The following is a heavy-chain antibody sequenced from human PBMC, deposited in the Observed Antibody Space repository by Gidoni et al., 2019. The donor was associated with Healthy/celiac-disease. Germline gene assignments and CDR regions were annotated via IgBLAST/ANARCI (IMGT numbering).Heavy chain of an antibody. V-gene: IGHV4-4*02. J-gene: IGHJ4*02. D-gene: IGHD3-3*01. CDR3: ARDIGTAGTIFGEGRG. Sequence: NYNPSLKSRVTISVDKSKNQFSLKLSSVTAADTAVYYCARDIGTAGTIFGEGRGWGQGTLVTVSS.